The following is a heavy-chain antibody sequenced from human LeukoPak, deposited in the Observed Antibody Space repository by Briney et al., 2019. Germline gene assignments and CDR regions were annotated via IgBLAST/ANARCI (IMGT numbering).Heavy chain of an antibody. CDR1: GYTLTELS. CDR3: RAPRQLVSPYYFDY. D-gene: IGHD6-6*01. CDR2: FDPEDGET. J-gene: IGHJ4*02. Sequence: ASVKVSCNVSGYTLTELSMHWVRQAPGKGLEWVGGFDPEDGETIYAQKFQGRVTMTRDTSISTAYMELSRLRSDDTAVYCARAPRQLVSPYYFDYWGQGTLVTVSS. V-gene: IGHV1-24*01.